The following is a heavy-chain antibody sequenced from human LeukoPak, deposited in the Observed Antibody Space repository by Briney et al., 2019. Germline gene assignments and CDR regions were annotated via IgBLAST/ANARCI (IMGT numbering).Heavy chain of an antibody. CDR3: AKKTVFVSPGNYFDY. J-gene: IGHJ4*02. D-gene: IGHD3-16*02. V-gene: IGHV3-11*01. CDR2: ISSSGSTI. CDR1: GFTFSDYY. Sequence: GGSLRLSCAASGFTFSDYYMSWIRQAPGKGLEWVSYISSSGSTIYYADSVKGRFTISRDNAKNSLYLQMNSLRAEDTAIYFCAKKTVFVSPGNYFDYWGQGTLVTVSS.